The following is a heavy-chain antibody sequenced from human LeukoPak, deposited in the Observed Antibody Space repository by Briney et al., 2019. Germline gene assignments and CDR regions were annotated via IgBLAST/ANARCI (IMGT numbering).Heavy chain of an antibody. CDR1: GFTFSSYW. D-gene: IGHD3-3*01. J-gene: IGHJ4*02. V-gene: IGHV3-7*03. Sequence: GGSLRLSCAASGFTFSSYWMNWARQAPGKGLEWVASINHNGNVNYYVDSVKGRFTISRDNAKNSLYLQMSNLRAEDTAVYFCARVDVLEYDFWSGPFDYWGQGTLVTVSS. CDR2: INHNGNVN. CDR3: ARVDVLEYDFWSGPFDY.